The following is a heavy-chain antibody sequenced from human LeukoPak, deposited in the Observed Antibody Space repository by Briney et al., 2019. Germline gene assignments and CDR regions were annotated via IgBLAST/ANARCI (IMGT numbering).Heavy chain of an antibody. J-gene: IGHJ3*02. V-gene: IGHV1-69*06. CDR2: IIPIFGTA. D-gene: IGHD2-21*01. Sequence: SVKVSCKASGGTFSSYAISWVRQAPGQGLEWMGGIIPIFGTANYAQKFQGRVTITADKSTSTAYMELSSLRSEDTAVYYCAREGGARRSGAFDIWGQGTMVTVSS. CDR1: GGTFSSYA. CDR3: AREGGARRSGAFDI.